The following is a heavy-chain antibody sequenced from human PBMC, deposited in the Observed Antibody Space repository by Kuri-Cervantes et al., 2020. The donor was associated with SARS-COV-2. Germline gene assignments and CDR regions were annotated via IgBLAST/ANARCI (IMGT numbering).Heavy chain of an antibody. D-gene: IGHD2-15*01. CDR2: FDPEDGET. J-gene: IGHJ5*02. CDR1: GGTFSSYA. V-gene: IGHV1-24*01. Sequence: ASVKVSCKASGGTFSSYAISWVRQAPGKGLEWMGGFDPEDGETIYAQKFQGRVTMTEDTSTDTAYMELSSLRSEDTAVYYCATGPPYCSGGSCYSSNWFDPWGQGTLVTVSS. CDR3: ATGPPYCSGGSCYSSNWFDP.